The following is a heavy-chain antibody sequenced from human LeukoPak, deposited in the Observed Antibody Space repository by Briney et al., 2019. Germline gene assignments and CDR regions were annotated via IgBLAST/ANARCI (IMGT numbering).Heavy chain of an antibody. CDR2: VNSDGSST. D-gene: IGHD3-10*01. J-gene: IGHJ4*02. Sequence: GGSLRLSCAASGFTFTSYWMHWVRQAPGKGLVWVSRVNSDGSSTTYADSVKGRFTISRDNAKNTLYLRMNSLRAEDTAVYYCARDTGPGSGSYYTEIDYWGQGTLVTVSS. V-gene: IGHV3-74*01. CDR1: GFTFTSYW. CDR3: ARDTGPGSGSYYTEIDY.